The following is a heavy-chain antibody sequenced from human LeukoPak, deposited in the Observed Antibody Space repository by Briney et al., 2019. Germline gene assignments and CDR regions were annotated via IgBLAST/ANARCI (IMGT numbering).Heavy chain of an antibody. CDR2: INHSGST. D-gene: IGHD6-19*01. CDR3: ARESEIAVADY. J-gene: IGHJ4*02. V-gene: IGHV4-34*01. CDR1: GGSFSGYY. Sequence: SETLSLTCAVYGGSFSGYYWSWIRQPPGKGLEWIGEINHSGSTNYNPSLKSRVTISVDTSKNQFSLKLSSVTAADTAVYYCARESEIAVADYWGQGTLATVSS.